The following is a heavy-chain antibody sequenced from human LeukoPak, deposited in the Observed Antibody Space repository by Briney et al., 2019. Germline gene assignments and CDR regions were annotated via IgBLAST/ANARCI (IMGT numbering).Heavy chain of an antibody. Sequence: SVKVSCKASGGTFSSYAISGVRQAPGQGLEWMGRIIPILGIANYAQKFQGRVTITADKSTSTAYMELSSLRSEDTAVYYCARPYSNDYYYYGMDVWGQGTTVTVSS. D-gene: IGHD4-11*01. CDR1: GGTFSSYA. CDR2: IIPILGIA. V-gene: IGHV1-69*04. CDR3: ARPYSNDYYYYGMDV. J-gene: IGHJ6*02.